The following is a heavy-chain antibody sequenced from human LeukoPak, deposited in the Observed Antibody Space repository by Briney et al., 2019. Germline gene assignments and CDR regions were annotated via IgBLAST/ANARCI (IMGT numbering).Heavy chain of an antibody. D-gene: IGHD1-26*01. Sequence: PSETLSLTCTVSGCSVSSGTYYWSWVRQPPGKELEWIGYIYYSESSNYNPSLKSRVTISVDTSKNQFSLKLSSVTAADTAVYYCARAGTLGGFDYWGQGTLVTVSS. CDR3: ARAGTLGGFDY. V-gene: IGHV4-61*01. J-gene: IGHJ4*02. CDR2: IYYSESS. CDR1: GCSVSSGTYY.